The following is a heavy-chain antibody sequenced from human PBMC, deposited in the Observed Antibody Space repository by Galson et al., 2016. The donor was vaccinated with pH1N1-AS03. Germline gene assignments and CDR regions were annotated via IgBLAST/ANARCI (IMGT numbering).Heavy chain of an antibody. D-gene: IGHD5-18*01. CDR3: VGSLRDTAMVSFDY. V-gene: IGHV3-73*01. J-gene: IGHJ4*02. CDR1: GFAFRDSA. Sequence: SLRLSCAASGFAFRDSAMHWVRQASGKGLEWIGRIRTKANTYATQYGASMKGRFTMSRDGSKNTASLQLSSLKTEDTAVYYCVGSLRDTAMVSFDYWGPGILVTVSP. CDR2: IRTKANTYAT.